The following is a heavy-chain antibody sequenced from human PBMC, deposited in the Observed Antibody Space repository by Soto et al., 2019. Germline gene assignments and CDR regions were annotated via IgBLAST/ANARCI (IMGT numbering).Heavy chain of an antibody. J-gene: IGHJ4*02. D-gene: IGHD3-10*01. CDR1: GYTFTSFG. Sequence: QVQLVQSGAEMKKPGASFKVSCKTSGYTFTSFGVSWVRQAHGQGLEWMGWVSGYNGKTSYAQNLQGRVTMTADTSTSTAYMELRGLRSDDTAVYYCARDKVIDDFGLGTYDYWGQGTTVTVSS. CDR3: ARDKVIDDFGLGTYDY. CDR2: VSGYNGKT. V-gene: IGHV1-18*04.